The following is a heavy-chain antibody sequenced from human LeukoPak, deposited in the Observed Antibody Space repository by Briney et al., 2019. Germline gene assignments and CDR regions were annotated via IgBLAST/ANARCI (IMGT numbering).Heavy chain of an antibody. CDR1: GFTFSSYS. J-gene: IGHJ6*02. CDR2: ISSSSSYI. V-gene: IGHV3-21*01. CDR3: ARDFPGPYYYYYYGMDV. Sequence: GGSLRLSCAASGFTFSSYSMNWVRQAPGKGLEWVSSISSSSSYIYYADSVKGRFTISRDNAKNSLYLQINSLRAEDTAVYYCARDFPGPYYYYYYGMDVWGQGTTVTVSS.